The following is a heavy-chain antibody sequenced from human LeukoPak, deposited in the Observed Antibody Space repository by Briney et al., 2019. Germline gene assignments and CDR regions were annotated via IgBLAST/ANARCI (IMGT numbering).Heavy chain of an antibody. CDR2: IIPIFGTA. CDR3: ATSWQWLVKSFDY. J-gene: IGHJ4*02. D-gene: IGHD6-19*01. Sequence: ASVKVSCKASGGTFSSYAISWVRQAPGQGLEWMGGIIPIFGTANYAQKFQGRVTITADESTSTAYMELSSLRSEDTAVYYCATSWQWLVKSFDYRGQGTLVTVSS. CDR1: GGTFSSYA. V-gene: IGHV1-69*13.